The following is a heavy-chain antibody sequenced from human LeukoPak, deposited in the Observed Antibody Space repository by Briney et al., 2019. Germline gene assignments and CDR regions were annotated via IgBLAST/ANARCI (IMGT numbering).Heavy chain of an antibody. Sequence: GRPLRLSCAASGFTFDDYAMHWVRQAPGKGLEWVSGISWNSGSIGYADSVKGRFTISRDNAKNSLYLQMNSLRAEDMALYYCAKGGNYYGSGDDAFDIWGQGTMVTVSS. CDR1: GFTFDDYA. CDR3: AKGGNYYGSGDDAFDI. D-gene: IGHD3-10*01. J-gene: IGHJ3*02. V-gene: IGHV3-9*03. CDR2: ISWNSGSI.